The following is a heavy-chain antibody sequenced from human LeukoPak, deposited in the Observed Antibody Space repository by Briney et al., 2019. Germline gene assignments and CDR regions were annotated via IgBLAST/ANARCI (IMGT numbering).Heavy chain of an antibody. CDR1: GFTFSSYS. J-gene: IGHJ4*02. Sequence: GGSLRLSCAASGFTFSSYSMNWVRQAPGKGLEWVSSISSSSSYIYYADPVKGRFTISRDNAKNSLYLQMNSLRAEDTAVYYCARDQAGSSSWPYYFDYWGQGTLVTVSS. V-gene: IGHV3-21*01. D-gene: IGHD6-13*01. CDR2: ISSSSSYI. CDR3: ARDQAGSSSWPYYFDY.